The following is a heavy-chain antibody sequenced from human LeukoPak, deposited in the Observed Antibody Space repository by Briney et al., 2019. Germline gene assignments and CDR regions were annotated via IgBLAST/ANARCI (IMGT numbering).Heavy chain of an antibody. J-gene: IGHJ4*02. CDR2: IYYSGST. V-gene: IGHV4-39*01. Sequence: SETLSLTCTVSSDSIYSSNYYWGWIRQSPGKGLEWIGSIYYSGSTYYNSSLKSRVTISVDTSKNQFSLKLSSLTAADTAVYYCARAAYCGGDCYLFDYWGQGTLVTVFS. CDR3: ARAAYCGGDCYLFDY. D-gene: IGHD2-21*02. CDR1: SDSIYSSNYY.